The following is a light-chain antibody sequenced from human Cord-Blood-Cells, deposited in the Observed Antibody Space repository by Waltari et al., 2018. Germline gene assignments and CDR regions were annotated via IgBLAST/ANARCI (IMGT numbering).Light chain of an antibody. J-gene: IGLJ1*01. CDR1: SSDVGSYNL. V-gene: IGLV2-23*01. CDR2: EGS. CDR3: CSYAGSSTYV. Sequence: QSALTQPASVSGSPGRSLTISCTGTSSDVGSYNLVSWYQQHPGKAPKLMIYEGSKRPSGVSNRFSGSKSGNTASLTISGLQAEDEADYYCCSYAGSSTYVFGTGTKVTVL.